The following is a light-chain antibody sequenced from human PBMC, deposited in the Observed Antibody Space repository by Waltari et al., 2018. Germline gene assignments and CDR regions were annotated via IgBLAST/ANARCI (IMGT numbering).Light chain of an antibody. J-gene: IGLJ2*01. CDR2: EGS. CDR1: RSDVGSYNL. Sequence: QSALTQPASVSGSPVPSITISCTGTRSDVGSYNLVSWYQQHPGKAPQLMIYEGSKRPSGVSNRVSGSKSGNTASLTISGLQAEDEADYYCCSYAGSSIVVFGGGTKLTVL. V-gene: IGLV2-23*01. CDR3: CSYAGSSIVV.